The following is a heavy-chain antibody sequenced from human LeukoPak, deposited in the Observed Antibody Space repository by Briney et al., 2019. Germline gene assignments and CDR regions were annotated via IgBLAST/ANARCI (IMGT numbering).Heavy chain of an antibody. J-gene: IGHJ4*02. D-gene: IGHD5-24*01. V-gene: IGHV1-2*02. CDR1: GYTFIGYY. Sequence: ASEKVSCKASGYTFIGYYMHWVRQAPGQGLEWMGWINPHSGGTNSEQNFQGRVTMSRDTSISTVYMELSRLRSDDTALYYCAREGVIGDGYNFFDYWGQGTLVTVSS. CDR3: AREGVIGDGYNFFDY. CDR2: INPHSGGT.